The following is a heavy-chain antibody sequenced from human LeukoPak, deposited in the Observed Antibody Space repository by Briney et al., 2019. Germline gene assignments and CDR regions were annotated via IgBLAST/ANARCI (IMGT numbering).Heavy chain of an antibody. Sequence: QPGGSLRLSCAASGFTVSSNYMTWVRQAPGKGLEWVAFIYYDGSNIYYADYVKGRFTISRDISKNTLYLQMDSLRAEDTAIYYCARDWKTNSFDYWGQGTLVTVSS. CDR1: GFTVSSNY. D-gene: IGHD1-1*01. CDR3: ARDWKTNSFDY. V-gene: IGHV3-33*08. CDR2: IYYDGSNI. J-gene: IGHJ4*02.